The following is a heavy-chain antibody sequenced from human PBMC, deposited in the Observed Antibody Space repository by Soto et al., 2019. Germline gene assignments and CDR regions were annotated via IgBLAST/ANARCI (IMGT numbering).Heavy chain of an antibody. CDR2: IYYSGTT. D-gene: IGHD5-18*01. Sequence: SETLSLTCTVSGGSISSGDYYWSWIRQPPGKGLEWIGYIYYSGTTYYNPSLKSRVTISVDTSKNQFSLKVNSVTAADTAVYYCARALIQLWPHYYYGMDVWGQGTTVTVSS. CDR3: ARALIQLWPHYYYGMDV. V-gene: IGHV4-30-4*01. CDR1: GGSISSGDYY. J-gene: IGHJ6*02.